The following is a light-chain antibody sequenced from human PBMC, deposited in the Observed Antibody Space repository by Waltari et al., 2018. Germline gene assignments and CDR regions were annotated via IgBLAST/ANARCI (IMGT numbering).Light chain of an antibody. V-gene: IGKV1-12*01. Sequence: DIQMTQSPSSVSASVGDRVTITCRASQNISNFLAWYQQKPGIVPKRLHYLEFEWQSGVASRFRGSGSGTDFTLTLSSLQPEDFATYYCQQGHSFPLTFGGGTKIDMK. CDR1: QNISNF. CDR2: LEF. CDR3: QQGHSFPLT. J-gene: IGKJ4*01.